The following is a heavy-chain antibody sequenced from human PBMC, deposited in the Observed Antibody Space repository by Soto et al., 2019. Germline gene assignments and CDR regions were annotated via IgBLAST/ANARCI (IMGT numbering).Heavy chain of an antibody. D-gene: IGHD3-10*01. J-gene: IGHJ5*02. CDR3: ATDSAGRGPFDP. Sequence: SETLSLTCTLSGGSFSTNYWSWIRQPPGKTSEWIAYIYNNGARKYNPSLKGRATISIDTSRNQFSLTLNSAAATDTAVYYCATDSAGRGPFDPWGPGILVTVSS. CDR1: GGSFSTNY. CDR2: IYNNGAR. V-gene: IGHV4-59*13.